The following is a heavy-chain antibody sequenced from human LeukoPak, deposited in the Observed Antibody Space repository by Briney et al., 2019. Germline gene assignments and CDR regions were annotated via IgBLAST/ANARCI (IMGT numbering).Heavy chain of an antibody. Sequence: ASVKVSCKXSGYTFTTYYIHWVRQAPRQGLAWMGLIDPSGGSTTYAQQFQGTVTMTSDTSTNTVYMEMSSLRSEDTAVYYCATSFRGTTSHVFDIWGQGTMVTVSS. CDR1: GYTFTTYY. CDR3: ATSFRGTTSHVFDI. J-gene: IGHJ3*02. D-gene: IGHD1-14*01. CDR2: IDPSGGST. V-gene: IGHV1-46*01.